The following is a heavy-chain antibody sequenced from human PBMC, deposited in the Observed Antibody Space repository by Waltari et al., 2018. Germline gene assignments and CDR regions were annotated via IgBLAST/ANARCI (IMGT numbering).Heavy chain of an antibody. CDR2: INAGNGNT. V-gene: IGHV1-3*01. CDR1: GYTFTSYA. J-gene: IGHJ5*02. D-gene: IGHD3-16*02. Sequence: QVQLVQSGAEVKKPGASVKVSCKASGYTFTSYAMHWVRQAPGQRLEWMGWINAGNGNTKYSQKCQGRVTITRDTSASTAYMELSSLRSEDTAVYYCARELFVVPVDPNWFDPWGQGTLVTVSS. CDR3: ARELFVVPVDPNWFDP.